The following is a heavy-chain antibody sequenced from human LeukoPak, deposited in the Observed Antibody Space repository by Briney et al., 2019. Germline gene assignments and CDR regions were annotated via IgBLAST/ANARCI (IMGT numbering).Heavy chain of an antibody. CDR3: ARDMGNSGYDHYDY. D-gene: IGHD5-12*01. CDR2: FDPEDGET. V-gene: IGHV1-24*01. Sequence: ASVKVSCKVSGYTLTELSMHWVRQAPGKGLEWMGGFDPEDGETIYAQKFQGRVTMARDTSTSTVYMELSSLRSEDTAVYYCARDMGNSGYDHYDYWGQGTLVTVSS. J-gene: IGHJ4*02. CDR1: GYTLTELS.